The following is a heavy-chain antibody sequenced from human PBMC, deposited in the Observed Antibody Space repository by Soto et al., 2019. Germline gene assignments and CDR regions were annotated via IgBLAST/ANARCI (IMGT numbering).Heavy chain of an antibody. J-gene: IGHJ4*02. CDR2: IYYSGST. V-gene: IGHV4-39*01. CDR3: ARRTVNIRTFYSGLKTHCFDY. CDR1: GGSISSSSYY. Sequence: SETLSLTCAVSGGSISSSSYYWGWIRQPPGKGLEWIGSIYYSGSTYYTPSPQSRVAISVDTSKNQFSLKLNSVTAADTAVYYCARRTVNIRTFYSGLKTHCFDYWGQGTLVTVSS. D-gene: IGHD6-19*01.